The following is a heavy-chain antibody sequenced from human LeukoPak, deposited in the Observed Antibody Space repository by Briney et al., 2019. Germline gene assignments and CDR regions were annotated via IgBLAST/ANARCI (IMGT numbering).Heavy chain of an antibody. CDR1: GYSFTDYY. V-gene: IGHV1-2*02. J-gene: IGHJ5*02. CDR3: ARADFIDAGPYLIGP. CDR2: INTKSGRT. Sequence: GASVRVSCKTSGYSFTDYYIHWVRQAPGQGLEWMGWINTKSGRTSSARKFQGRVTMTRDPSITTVYMDMAWLTPDDTAIYFCARADFIDAGPYLIGPWGQGTLVTVSS. D-gene: IGHD3-3*01.